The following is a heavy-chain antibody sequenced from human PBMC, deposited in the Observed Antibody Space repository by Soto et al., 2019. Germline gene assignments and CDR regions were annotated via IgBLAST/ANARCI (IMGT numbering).Heavy chain of an antibody. V-gene: IGHV1-8*01. CDR2: MNPNSGNT. D-gene: IGHD4-4*01. J-gene: IGHJ4*02. CDR3: ARRNNDYSNYVGYSDY. CDR1: GYTFTSYD. Sequence: QVQLVQSGAEVKKPGASVKVSCKASGYTFTSYDINWVRQATGQGLEWMGWMNPNSGNTGYAQKFQGRVTMTRNTSISTAYMELSSQRSEDTAVYYCARRNNDYSNYVGYSDYWGQGTLVTVSS.